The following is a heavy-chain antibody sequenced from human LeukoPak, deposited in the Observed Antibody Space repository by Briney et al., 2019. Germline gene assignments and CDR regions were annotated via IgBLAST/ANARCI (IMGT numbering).Heavy chain of an antibody. CDR2: IQSSGRT. V-gene: IGHV4-4*07. CDR1: GGSISPYY. D-gene: IGHD3-22*01. Sequence: PSETLSLTCTVSGGSISPYYWNWIRQSAGKGLEWIGRIQSSGRTNYNPSLRGRLTISVDKSQNQFSLKLTSVTAADTAVYYCARAERQFYYDSSGSSYYYYMDVWGKGTTVAVS. J-gene: IGHJ6*03. CDR3: ARAERQFYYDSSGSSYYYYMDV.